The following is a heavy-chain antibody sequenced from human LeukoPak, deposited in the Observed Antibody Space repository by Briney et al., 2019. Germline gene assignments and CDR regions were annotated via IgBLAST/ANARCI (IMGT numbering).Heavy chain of an antibody. Sequence: SETLSLTCTVSGGSISSSSHYWGWIRQPPGKGLEWIGSIYSSGSTYYNPSLKSRVTISVDTSKNQFSLKLSSVTAADTAVYYCASQPNFNWFDPWGQGTLVTVSS. J-gene: IGHJ5*02. CDR3: ASQPNFNWFDP. CDR2: IYSSGST. D-gene: IGHD4/OR15-4a*01. CDR1: GGSISSSSHY. V-gene: IGHV4-39*01.